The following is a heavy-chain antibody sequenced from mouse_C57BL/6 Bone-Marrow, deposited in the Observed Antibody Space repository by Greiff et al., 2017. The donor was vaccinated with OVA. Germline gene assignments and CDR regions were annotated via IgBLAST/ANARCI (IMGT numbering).Heavy chain of an antibody. J-gene: IGHJ1*03. CDR3: ARRLRWYFDV. V-gene: IGHV1-18*01. Sequence: EVQLQESGPELVKPGASVKIPCKASGYTFTDYNMDWVKQSHGKSLEWIGDINPNNGGTIYNQKFKGKATLTVDKSSSTAYMELRSLTSEDTAVYYCARRLRWYFDVRGTGTTVTVSS. D-gene: IGHD1-1*01. CDR2: INPNNGGT. CDR1: GYTFTDYN.